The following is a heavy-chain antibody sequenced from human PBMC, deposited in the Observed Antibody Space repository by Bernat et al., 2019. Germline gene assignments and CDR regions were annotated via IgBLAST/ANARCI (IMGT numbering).Heavy chain of an antibody. CDR1: GYTFTSYG. CDR3: AREDCSGGSCVYFDY. V-gene: IGHV1-18*01. CDR2: ISAYNGNT. Sequence: QVQLVQSGAEVKKPGASVKVSCKASGYTFTSYGISWVRQAPGQGLEWMGWISAYNGNTNYAQKLQGRVTMTTDTSTSTAYMEPRSLRSDDTAVYYCAREDCSGGSCVYFDYWGQGTLVTVSS. J-gene: IGHJ4*02. D-gene: IGHD2-15*01.